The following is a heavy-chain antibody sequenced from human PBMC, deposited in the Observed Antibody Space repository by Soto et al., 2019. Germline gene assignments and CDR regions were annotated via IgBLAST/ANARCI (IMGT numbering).Heavy chain of an antibody. J-gene: IGHJ4*02. CDR3: ARVPGIAAARGAYYFDY. CDR1: GFTFSSYA. Sequence: QAGGSLRLSCAASGFTFSSYAMSWVRQAPGKGLEWVSAISGSGGSTYYADSVKGRFTISRDNSKNTLYLQMNSLRAEDTAVYYCARVPGIAAARGAYYFDYWGQGTLVTVSS. D-gene: IGHD6-13*01. CDR2: ISGSGGST. V-gene: IGHV3-23*01.